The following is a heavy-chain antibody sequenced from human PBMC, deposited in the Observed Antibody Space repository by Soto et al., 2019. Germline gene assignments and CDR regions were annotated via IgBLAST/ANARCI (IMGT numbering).Heavy chain of an antibody. D-gene: IGHD3-22*01. CDR3: ARDGVSGYYTDFDY. J-gene: IGHJ4*02. CDR2: IYYSGST. CDR1: GFSVSSGSYY. V-gene: IGHV4-61*01. Sequence: SETLSLTCPVSGFSVSSGSYYWSWIRQPPGKGLEWIGYIYYSGSTNYNPSLKSRVTISVDTSKNQFSLKLSSVTAADTAVYYCARDGVSGYYTDFDYWGQGTLVTVSS.